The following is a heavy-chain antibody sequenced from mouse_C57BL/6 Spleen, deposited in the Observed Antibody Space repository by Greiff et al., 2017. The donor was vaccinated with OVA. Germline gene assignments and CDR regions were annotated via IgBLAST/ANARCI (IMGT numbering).Heavy chain of an antibody. J-gene: IGHJ3*01. D-gene: IGHD1-1*01. CDR1: GFTFSSYT. Sequence: EVQVVESGGGLVKPGGSLKLSCAASGFTFSSYTMSWVRQTPEKRLEWVATISGGGGNTYYPDSVKGRFTISRDNAKNTLYLQMSSLRSEDTALYYCASPPYYYGSSWFAYWGQGTLVTVSA. CDR2: ISGGGGNT. CDR3: ASPPYYYGSSWFAY. V-gene: IGHV5-9*01.